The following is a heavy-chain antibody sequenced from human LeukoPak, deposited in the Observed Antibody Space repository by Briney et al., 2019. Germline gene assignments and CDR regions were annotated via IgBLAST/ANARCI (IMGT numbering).Heavy chain of an antibody. CDR2: IHSSGST. Sequence: PSETLSLTCTVSGGSINSYYWNWIRQTPGKGLEWIGFIHSSGSTKYNSSLKSRVTISVDTSKNQFSLKLSSVTAADAAVYYCARRASVGVVRGVGPWYFDLWGRGTLVTVSS. D-gene: IGHD3-10*01. CDR3: ARRASVGVVRGVGPWYFDL. CDR1: GGSINSYY. J-gene: IGHJ2*01. V-gene: IGHV4-59*08.